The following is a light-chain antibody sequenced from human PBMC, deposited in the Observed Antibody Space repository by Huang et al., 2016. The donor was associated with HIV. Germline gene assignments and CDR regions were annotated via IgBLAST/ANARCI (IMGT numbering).Light chain of an antibody. CDR3: MQALQTPT. V-gene: IGKV2-28*01. CDR1: QSLLHSNGYNY. Sequence: DIVMTQSPLSLPVTPGEPASISCRSSQSLLHSNGYNYLDWYLQKPGQSPQVLIYLASNRATWVPDRFNGSGSGKDFTLKIGRVAAEDVGVYYCMQALQTPTFGQGTRVDIK. J-gene: IGKJ1*01. CDR2: LAS.